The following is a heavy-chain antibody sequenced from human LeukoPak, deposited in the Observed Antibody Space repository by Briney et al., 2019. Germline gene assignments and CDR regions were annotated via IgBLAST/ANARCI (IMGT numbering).Heavy chain of an antibody. CDR1: GFTFGSYW. J-gene: IGHJ5*01. D-gene: IGHD3-10*01. V-gene: IGHV3-7*01. Sequence: GGSLRLSCAASGFTFGSYWMSWVRQAPGKGLEWVANIKQDGSEKYYVDSVKGRFTMSRDNAKNSLYLQMNSLRAEDTAVYYCARGYGRGDTFDSWGQGTLVTVSS. CDR3: ARGYGRGDTFDS. CDR2: IKQDGSEK.